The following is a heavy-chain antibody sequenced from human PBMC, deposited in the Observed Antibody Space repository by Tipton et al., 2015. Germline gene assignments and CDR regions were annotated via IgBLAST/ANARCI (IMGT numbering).Heavy chain of an antibody. V-gene: IGHV4-34*01. CDR2: LYFSGST. Sequence: TLSLTCAVYGGSFSDYYWSWIRQSPGKGLEWIGSLYFSGSTYYNPSLKSRVTISLDTSKNQFSLKLSSVTAADTAVYYCARDLEHGMDVWGQGTTVTVSS. CDR3: ARDLEHGMDV. CDR1: GGSFSDYY. D-gene: IGHD5-24*01. J-gene: IGHJ6*02.